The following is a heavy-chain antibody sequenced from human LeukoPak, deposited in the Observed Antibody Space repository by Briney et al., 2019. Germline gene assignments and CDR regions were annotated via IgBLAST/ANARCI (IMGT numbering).Heavy chain of an antibody. D-gene: IGHD5-24*01. Sequence: ASVKVSCKVSGYTLTELSMHWVRQAPGKGLEWMGGFDPEDGETIYAQKFQGRVTMTEDTSTDTAYMELSSLRSEDTAVYYCAKYGFFPYYFDYWGQGTLVTVSS. CDR1: GYTLTELS. CDR3: AKYGFFPYYFDY. J-gene: IGHJ4*02. V-gene: IGHV1-24*01. CDR2: FDPEDGET.